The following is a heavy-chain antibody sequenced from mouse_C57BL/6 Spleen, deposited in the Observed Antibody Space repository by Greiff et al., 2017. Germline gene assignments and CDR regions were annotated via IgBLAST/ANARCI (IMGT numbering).Heavy chain of an antibody. V-gene: IGHV5-6*02. J-gene: IGHJ3*01. CDR2: ISSGGSYT. CDR1: GFTFSSYG. CDR3: ARTECNSFWFAF. Sequence: EVKLVESGGDLVKPGGSLKLSCAASGFTFSSYGMSWVRQTPDKRLEWVATISSGGSYTYYPDSVTGRFTISRANAKNTLYLQMSSLKSEDTAMXYCARTECNSFWFAFWGTGTLVTVSA. D-gene: IGHD2-1*01.